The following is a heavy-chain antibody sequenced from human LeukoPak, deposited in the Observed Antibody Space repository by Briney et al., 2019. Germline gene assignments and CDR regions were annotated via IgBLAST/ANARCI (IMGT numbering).Heavy chain of an antibody. CDR3: ARDSGWFRFDY. J-gene: IGHJ4*02. V-gene: IGHV3-7*03. CDR1: GFTFSNFW. CDR2: IKEDGSQK. D-gene: IGHD6-19*01. Sequence: GGSPRLSCTASGFTFSNFWMGWVRQAPGKGLEWVANIKEDGSQKYYVDSVKGRFTISRDNAKNSLFLQTNSLRVDDTAVYYCARDSGWFRFDYWGQGTLVTVSS.